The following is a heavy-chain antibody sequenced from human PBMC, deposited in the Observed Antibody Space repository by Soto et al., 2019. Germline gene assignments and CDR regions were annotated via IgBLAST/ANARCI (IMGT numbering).Heavy chain of an antibody. CDR3: AREGEGHCISSSCLNWFDP. V-gene: IGHV1-69*04. CDR1: GGTFSSYT. Sequence: SVKVSCKASGGTFSSYTISWVRQAPGQGLEWMGRIIPILGIANYAQKFQGRVTITADESTSTAYMELSSLRDEDTAVYYCAREGEGHCISSSCLNWFDPWGQGTMVTVSS. J-gene: IGHJ5*02. CDR2: IIPILGIA. D-gene: IGHD2-2*01.